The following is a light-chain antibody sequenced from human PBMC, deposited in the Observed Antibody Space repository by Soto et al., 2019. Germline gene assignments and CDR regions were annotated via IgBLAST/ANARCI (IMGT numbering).Light chain of an antibody. CDR2: VAS. V-gene: IGKV1-12*01. J-gene: IGKJ3*01. CDR3: QQAKSSLRGT. CDR1: QGISSW. Sequence: DIQITQSPSTVYASVGDRVPITCRASQGISSWLAWYQQKPGKAPKLLIYVASSLQSGVPSRFSGSGSGTDFTLSIRILQPQVYPTSYCQQAKSSLRGTFGPGTKVDIK.